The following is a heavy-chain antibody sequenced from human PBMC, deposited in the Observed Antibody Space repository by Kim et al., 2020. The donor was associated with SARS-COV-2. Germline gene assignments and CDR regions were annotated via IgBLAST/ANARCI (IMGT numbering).Heavy chain of an antibody. CDR2: ISYDGSNK. V-gene: IGHV3-30-3*01. J-gene: IGHJ6*01. Sequence: GRSLRLSCAASGFTFSSYAMHWVRQAPGKGLEWVAVISYDGSNKYYADSVKGRFTISRDNSKNTLYLQMNSLRAEDTALYYCASVYCSGGSCYSYVYYG. CDR3: ASVYCSGGSCYSYVYYG. D-gene: IGHD2-15*01. CDR1: GFTFSSYA.